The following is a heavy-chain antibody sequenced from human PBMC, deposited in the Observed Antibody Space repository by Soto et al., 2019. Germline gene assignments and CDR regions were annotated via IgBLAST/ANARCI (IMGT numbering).Heavy chain of an antibody. CDR3: ARVPYCFDSSGYPGYGMDV. J-gene: IGHJ6*02. CDR2: IYHSGST. CDR1: GGSISSSNW. D-gene: IGHD3-22*01. V-gene: IGHV4-4*02. Sequence: PSETLSLTCGISGGSISSSNWWTWVRQPPGKRLEWIGEIYHSGSTNYHTSLQSRVTILIDKSKIQCSLTLTFVTAADTAVYYCARVPYCFDSSGYPGYGMDVWGQGTTDTV.